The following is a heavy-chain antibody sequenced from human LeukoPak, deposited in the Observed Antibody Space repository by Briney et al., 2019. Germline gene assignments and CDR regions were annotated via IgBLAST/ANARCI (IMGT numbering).Heavy chain of an antibody. D-gene: IGHD3-22*01. V-gene: IGHV3-7*01. CDR3: ARVGSSGYYYVITTSEAIDFDY. CDR2: IKQDGSEK. Sequence: GGSLRLSCAASGFTFSSYWMSWVRQAPGKGLEWVANIKQDGSEKYYVDSVKGRFTISRDSAKNSLYLQMNSLRAEDTAVYYCARVGSSGYYYVITTSEAIDFDYWGQGTLVTVSS. J-gene: IGHJ4*02. CDR1: GFTFSSYW.